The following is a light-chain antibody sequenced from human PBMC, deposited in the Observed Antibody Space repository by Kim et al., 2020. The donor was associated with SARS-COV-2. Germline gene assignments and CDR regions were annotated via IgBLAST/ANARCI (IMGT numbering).Light chain of an antibody. J-gene: IGKJ1*01. CDR1: QGISSA. CDR3: QQFNSYPRT. V-gene: IGKV1-13*02. Sequence: AIQLTQSPSSLSASVGDRVTITCRASQGISSALAWYQQKPGKAPNLLIYDASTLESGVPSRFSGSGSGTDFTLTISSLQPEDSATYYCQQFNSYPRTFGQGTKVDIK. CDR2: DAS.